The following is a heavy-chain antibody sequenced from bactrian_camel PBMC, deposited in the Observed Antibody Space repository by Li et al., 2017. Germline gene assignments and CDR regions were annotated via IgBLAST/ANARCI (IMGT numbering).Heavy chain of an antibody. CDR2: ISGSSNT. V-gene: IGHV3S6*01. Sequence: HVQLVESGGGLVQPGGSLRLSCAASGFTFSNYWMHRVRQAPGKGPEWMSSISGSSNTHYANSVKGRFTISEDISKRALYLQMDNLKIEDTAMYYCAKDRPYTLSDESLSALVRGQGTQVTV. D-gene: IGHD3*01. CDR3: AKDRPYTLSDESLSALV. J-gene: IGHJ4*01. CDR1: GFTFSNYW.